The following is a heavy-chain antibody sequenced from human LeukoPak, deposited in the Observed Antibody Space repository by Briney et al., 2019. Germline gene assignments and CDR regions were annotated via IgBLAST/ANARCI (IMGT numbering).Heavy chain of an antibody. Sequence: ASVKVSCKASGYTFTGYYMHWVRQAPGQGLEWMGWINPNSGGTNYAQKFQGRVTMTRDTSISTAYMELSRLRSDDTAVYYCAGPLREYYYYYMDVWGKGTTVTISS. J-gene: IGHJ6*03. CDR1: GYTFTGYY. V-gene: IGHV1-2*02. CDR3: AGPLREYYYYYMDV. D-gene: IGHD3-16*01. CDR2: INPNSGGT.